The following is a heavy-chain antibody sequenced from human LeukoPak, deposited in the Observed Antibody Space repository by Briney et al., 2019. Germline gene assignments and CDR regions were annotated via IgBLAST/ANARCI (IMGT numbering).Heavy chain of an antibody. CDR1: GGSISSYY. D-gene: IGHD2-15*01. Sequence: PSETLSLTCTVSGGSISSYYWSWIRLPAGKGLEWIGRIYTSGSTNYNPSLKSRVTMSEVTSKNQFSQKLSSVTAADTAVYYCAREILLLSQDAFDIWGQGTMVTVSS. J-gene: IGHJ3*02. CDR3: AREILLLSQDAFDI. V-gene: IGHV4-4*07. CDR2: IYTSGST.